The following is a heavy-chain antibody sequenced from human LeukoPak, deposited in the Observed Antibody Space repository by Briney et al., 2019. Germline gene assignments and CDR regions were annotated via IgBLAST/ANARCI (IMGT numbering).Heavy chain of an antibody. CDR3: ARELVSSGYDY. CDR2: IYSSGST. V-gene: IGHV4-59*01. Sequence: SETLSLTCNVSGGSIRGYYWSWIRQPPEKGLEWIGYIYSSGSTNYNPSLKSRVTMSVDTSKNQFSLKVSSVTAADTAVYYCARELVSSGYDYWGQGTLVTVSS. D-gene: IGHD3-22*01. CDR1: GGSIRGYY. J-gene: IGHJ4*02.